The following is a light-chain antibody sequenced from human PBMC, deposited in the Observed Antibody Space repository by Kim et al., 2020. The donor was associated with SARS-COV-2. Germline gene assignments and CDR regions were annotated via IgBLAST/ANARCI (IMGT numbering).Light chain of an antibody. V-gene: IGLV1-47*02. CDR1: SSDIGNNY. Sequence: GQRVTISCSGGSSDIGNNYVSWYQQFPGAAPKVVIYSDNIRPSGVPDRFSGSKSGTSASLAISGLRSEDAADYFCATWDDTLSGPVFGGGTKLTVL. J-gene: IGLJ2*01. CDR3: ATWDDTLSGPV. CDR2: SDN.